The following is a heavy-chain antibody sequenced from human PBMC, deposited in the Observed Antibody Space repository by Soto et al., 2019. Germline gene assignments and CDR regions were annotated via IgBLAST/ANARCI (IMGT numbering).Heavy chain of an antibody. D-gene: IGHD3-22*01. J-gene: IGHJ6*02. V-gene: IGHV4-31*03. CDR1: GDSISSGGYY. CDR2: IYYSGST. Sequence: PSETLSLTCTVSGDSISSGGYYWSWIRQHPGKGLEWIGYIYYSGSTYYNPSLKSRATISVDTSKNQFSLKLSSVTAADTAVYYSAKVKDYDSRGSVWSQGPGDVWGQGATVTVSS. CDR3: AKVKDYDSRGSVWSQGPGDV.